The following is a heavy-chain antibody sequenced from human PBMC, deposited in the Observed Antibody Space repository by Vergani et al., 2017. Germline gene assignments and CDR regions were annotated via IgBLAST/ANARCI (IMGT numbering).Heavy chain of an antibody. CDR1: GFTFDDYA. D-gene: IGHD3-10*01. CDR2: ISWNSGSI. J-gene: IGHJ5*02. V-gene: IGHV3-9*01. CDR3: AKGAGITMVRGAFDP. Sequence: EVQLVESGGGLVQPGRSLRLSCAASGFTFDDYAMHWVRQAPVKGLEWVSGISWNSGSIGYADSVKGRFTISRDNAKNSLYLQMNSLRAEDTALYYCAKGAGITMVRGAFDPWGQGTLVTVSS.